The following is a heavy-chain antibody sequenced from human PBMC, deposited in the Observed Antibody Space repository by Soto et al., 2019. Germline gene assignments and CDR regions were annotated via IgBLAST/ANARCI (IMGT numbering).Heavy chain of an antibody. CDR1: GFTFNDYY. V-gene: IGHV3-11*03. CDR3: ARIVGARLNDY. D-gene: IGHD1-26*01. Sequence: GSLRLSCAASGFTFNDYYMTWFRQAPGKGLEWVSCISTTGSYTNYADSVKGRFTVSRDNANNSMYLQMNSLRYEDTAVYYCARIVGARLNDYWGQGTLVTVSS. J-gene: IGHJ4*02. CDR2: ISTTGSYT.